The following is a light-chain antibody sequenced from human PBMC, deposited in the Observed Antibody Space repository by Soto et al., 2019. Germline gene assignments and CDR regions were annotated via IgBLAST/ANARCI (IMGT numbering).Light chain of an antibody. J-gene: IGKJ1*01. CDR1: QSVSIK. Sequence: EIVITQSPATLSVSPGERATLSCRASQSVSIKLAWYQQKPGQAPRLLIYDASNRANGIPARFSGSGSGTDFTLTISSLEPEDFAFYYCQQCYNWPQWTFGQGTKVDIK. CDR3: QQCYNWPQWT. CDR2: DAS. V-gene: IGKV3-11*01.